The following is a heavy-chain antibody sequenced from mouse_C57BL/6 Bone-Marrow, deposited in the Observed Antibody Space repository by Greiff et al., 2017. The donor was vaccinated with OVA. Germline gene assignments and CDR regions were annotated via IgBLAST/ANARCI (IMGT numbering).Heavy chain of an antibody. V-gene: IGHV5-12*01. CDR3: ARFDAMDY. CDR2: ISNGGGST. CDR1: GFTFSDFY. Sequence: EVMLVESGGGLVQPGGSLKLSCAASGFTFSDFYMYWIRQTPEKRLEWVAYISNGGGSTYYTDTVKGRFTIYRDNAKNTLYLQMSSLKSEDTAMYYCARFDAMDYWGQGTSVTVSS. J-gene: IGHJ4*01.